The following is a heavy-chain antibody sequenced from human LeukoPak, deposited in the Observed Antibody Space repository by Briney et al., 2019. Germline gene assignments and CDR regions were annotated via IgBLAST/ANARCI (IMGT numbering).Heavy chain of an antibody. J-gene: IGHJ4*02. D-gene: IGHD6-19*01. V-gene: IGHV1-2*02. CDR3: ARVWEGSGLDFDY. Sequence: ASVKVSCKASGYTFTGYYMHWVRQAPGQGLEWMGWINPNSGGTNYAQKFQGRVTMTRDTSISTAYMELSSLRSEDTAVYYCARVWEGSGLDFDYWGQGTLVTVSS. CDR1: GYTFTGYY. CDR2: INPNSGGT.